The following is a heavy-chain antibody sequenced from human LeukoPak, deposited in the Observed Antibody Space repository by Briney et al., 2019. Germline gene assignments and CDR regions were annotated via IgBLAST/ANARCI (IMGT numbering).Heavy chain of an antibody. CDR3: ARDRPRSIAAAGKFNYFGY. V-gene: IGHV6-1*01. Sequence: SQTLSLTCAISGDSVSSNSAAWNWIRQSPSRGLEWLGRTYYRSKWYNDYAVSVKSRITINPDTSKNQFSLQLNSVTPEDTAVYYCARDRPRSIAAAGKFNYFGYWGQGTLVTVSS. CDR1: GDSVSSNSAA. J-gene: IGHJ4*02. CDR2: TYYRSKWYN. D-gene: IGHD6-13*01.